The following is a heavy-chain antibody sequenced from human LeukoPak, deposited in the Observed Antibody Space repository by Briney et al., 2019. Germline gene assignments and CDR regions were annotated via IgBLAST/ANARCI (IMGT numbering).Heavy chain of an antibody. CDR2: IIPIFGTA. D-gene: IGHD3-10*01. CDR3: ASSYYYGSERGGPDAFDI. J-gene: IGHJ3*02. Sequence: SVKVSCKASGGTFSSYAISWVRQAPGQGLEWMGGIIPIFGTANYAQKFQGRVTITADESTSTAYMELSSLRSEDTAVYYCASSYYYGSERGGPDAFDIWGQGTMVTVSS. V-gene: IGHV1-69*13. CDR1: GGTFSSYA.